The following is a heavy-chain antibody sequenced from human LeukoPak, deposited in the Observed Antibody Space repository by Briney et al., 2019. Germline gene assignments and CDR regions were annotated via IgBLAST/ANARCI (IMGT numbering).Heavy chain of an antibody. Sequence: ASVKVSCKASGYTFTSYGISWVRQAPGQGLEWMGWISAYNGNTKYAQKLQGRVTMTTDTSTSTAYMELRSLRSDDTAAYYCARDTVPHDILTGSNWYFDLWGRGTLVTVSS. CDR1: GYTFTSYG. CDR3: ARDTVPHDILTGSNWYFDL. J-gene: IGHJ2*01. D-gene: IGHD3-9*01. CDR2: ISAYNGNT. V-gene: IGHV1-18*01.